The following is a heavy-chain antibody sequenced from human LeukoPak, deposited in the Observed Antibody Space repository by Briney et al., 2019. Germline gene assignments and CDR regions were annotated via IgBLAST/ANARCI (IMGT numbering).Heavy chain of an antibody. CDR3: ARSRGLLLPEY. D-gene: IGHD3-3*01. J-gene: IGHJ4*02. CDR1: GFTFSTYW. Sequence: AGGSLRLSCAAYGFTFSTYWMHWVRQAPGKGLVWVSRINSDGGSTSYADSVKGRFTISRDNAKNTLDLQMNSLRAEDTAVYYCARSRGLLLPEYWGQGTLVTVSS. V-gene: IGHV3-74*01. CDR2: INSDGGST.